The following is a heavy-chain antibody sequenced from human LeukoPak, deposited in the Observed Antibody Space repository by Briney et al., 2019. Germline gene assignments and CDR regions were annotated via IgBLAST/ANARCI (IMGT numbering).Heavy chain of an antibody. Sequence: GGSLRLSCAASGFTFKSYPMNWVRQAPGKGLEWVSSISAGSGSIYYTDSVKGRFTISRDNSKNTLYLQMNSLRAEDTAVYYCVKEARSGSGIPRRPGGCFDYWGQGTLVTVSS. CDR2: ISAGSGSI. CDR3: VKEARSGSGIPRRPGGCFDY. J-gene: IGHJ4*02. D-gene: IGHD3-10*01. V-gene: IGHV3-21*01. CDR1: GFTFKSYP.